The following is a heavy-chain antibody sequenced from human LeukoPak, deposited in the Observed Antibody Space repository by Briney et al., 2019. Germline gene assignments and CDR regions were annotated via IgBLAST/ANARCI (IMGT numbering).Heavy chain of an antibody. CDR2: ISNDGSKK. CDR1: GFTFSNYG. V-gene: IGHV3-30*18. D-gene: IGHD5-18*01. CDR3: AKDRYSYAFEYSDS. Sequence: QAGGSLRLSCAASGFTFSNYGIHWVRQAPGKGLDWVAVISNDGSKKYYADSVKGRFTISRDNSKNTLSLQVSSLRTEDTAVYYCAKDRYSYAFEYSDSWGQGTLVTVSS. J-gene: IGHJ4*02.